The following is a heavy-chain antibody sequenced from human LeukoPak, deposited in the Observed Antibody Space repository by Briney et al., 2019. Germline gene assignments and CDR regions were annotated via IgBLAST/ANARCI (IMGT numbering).Heavy chain of an antibody. D-gene: IGHD3-22*01. CDR1: GGTFSSYA. CDR3: ARDGGLYDSSGYYWIDY. V-gene: IGHV1-69*01. Sequence: SVKVSCKASGGTFSSYAISWVRQAPGQGLEWMGGIIPIFGTANYAQKFQGRVTITADESTSTAYMELSSLKSEDTAVYYCARDGGLYDSSGYYWIDYWGQGTLVTVSS. CDR2: IIPIFGTA. J-gene: IGHJ4*02.